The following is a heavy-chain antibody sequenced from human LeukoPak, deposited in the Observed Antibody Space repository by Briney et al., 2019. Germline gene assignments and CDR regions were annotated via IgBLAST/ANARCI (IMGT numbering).Heavy chain of an antibody. J-gene: IGHJ5*02. V-gene: IGHV3-23*01. CDR3: AKLYCSSSSCYNP. D-gene: IGHD2-2*02. CDR1: GFTFSSYA. Sequence: GGSLRLSCAASGFTFSSYAMSWVRQAPGKGLEWVSGISGSGGSTYYADSVKGRFTISRDNSKNTLYLQMNSLRAEDTAVSYCAKLYCSSSSCYNPWGQGTLVTVSS. CDR2: ISGSGGST.